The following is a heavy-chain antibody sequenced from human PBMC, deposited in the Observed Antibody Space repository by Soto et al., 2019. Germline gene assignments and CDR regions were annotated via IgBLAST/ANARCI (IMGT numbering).Heavy chain of an antibody. J-gene: IGHJ4*02. CDR3: TLRDEVTSYYINH. V-gene: IGHV4-39*01. Sequence: SETLSLTCAFSGGSISSINICCGWFLNPPCNVLEWIATICYIGDTYYNPSLKSRVTTSVDPSKNWFSLHLHSVTAAEAAVYFCTLRDEVTSYYINHWGRGMLVTVCS. CDR1: GGSISSINIC. CDR2: ICYIGDT. D-gene: IGHD2-21*02.